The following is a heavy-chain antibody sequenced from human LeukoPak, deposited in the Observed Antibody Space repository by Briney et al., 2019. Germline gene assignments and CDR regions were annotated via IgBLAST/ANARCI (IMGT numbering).Heavy chain of an antibody. CDR1: GFTFDDYG. CDR2: INWNGGST. V-gene: IGHV3-20*04. D-gene: IGHD2-15*01. Sequence: GGSLRLSCAASGFTFDDYGMSWVRQAPGKGLEWVSGINWNGGSTGYADSVKGRFTISRDNAKNSLYLQMNSLRAEDTALYYCAGGYCSGGSCGAFDIWGQGTMVTVSS. J-gene: IGHJ3*02. CDR3: AGGYCSGGSCGAFDI.